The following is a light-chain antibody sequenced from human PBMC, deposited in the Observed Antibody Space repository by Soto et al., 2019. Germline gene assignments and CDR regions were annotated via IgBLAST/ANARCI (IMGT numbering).Light chain of an antibody. CDR2: LNTDGSH. CDR3: QTWGTAIV. J-gene: IGLJ2*01. V-gene: IGLV4-69*01. Sequence: QSVLTQSPSASASLGASVKITCTLSSGHSNYAIAWHQQQPEKGPRYLMKLNTDGSHTKGDGIPDRFSGSSSWAERYLTISSLQSEDEADYYCQTWGTAIVFGGGTKLTVL. CDR1: SGHSNYA.